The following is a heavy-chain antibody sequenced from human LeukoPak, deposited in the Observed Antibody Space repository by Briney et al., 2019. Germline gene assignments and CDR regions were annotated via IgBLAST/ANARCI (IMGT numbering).Heavy chain of an antibody. CDR3: VKDLRYSSSWYGPTDDY. CDR2: ISSNGGST. D-gene: IGHD6-13*01. V-gene: IGHV3-64D*06. Sequence: GSLRLSCSASGFPFSSYAMHWVRQAPGKGLEYVSAISSNGGSTYYADSVKGRFTISRDNSKNTLYLQMSSLRAEDTAVYYCVKDLRYSSSWYGPTDDYWGQGTLVTVSS. J-gene: IGHJ4*02. CDR1: GFPFSSYA.